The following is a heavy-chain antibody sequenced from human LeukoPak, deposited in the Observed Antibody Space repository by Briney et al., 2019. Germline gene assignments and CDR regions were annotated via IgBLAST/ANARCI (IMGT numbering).Heavy chain of an antibody. CDR2: IEYDGTDT. Sequence: GGSLRLSCAASGFTFSNYGMHWVRQAPGKGLEWVAFIEYDGTDTHYADSVKGRFTISRDNSKNTLYLQMNSLRAEDTAVYYCAKQFNYYDSSGYCYLWGFDYWGQGTLVTVSS. V-gene: IGHV3-30*02. CDR3: AKQFNYYDSSGYCYLWGFDY. CDR1: GFTFSNYG. J-gene: IGHJ4*02. D-gene: IGHD3-22*01.